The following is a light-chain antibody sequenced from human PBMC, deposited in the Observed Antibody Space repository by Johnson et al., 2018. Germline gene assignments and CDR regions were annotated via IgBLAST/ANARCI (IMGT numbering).Light chain of an antibody. J-gene: IGLJ1*01. CDR2: ENN. V-gene: IGLV1-51*02. CDR3: GTWDSSLSAGNV. Sequence: QSVLTQPPSVSAAPGQKVTISFSGSSSNIGNNYVSWYQQLPGTAPKLLIYENNKRPSGIPDRFSGPKSGTSATLGITGLQTGDEADYYCGTWDSSLSAGNVFGTGTKVTVL. CDR1: SSNIGNNY.